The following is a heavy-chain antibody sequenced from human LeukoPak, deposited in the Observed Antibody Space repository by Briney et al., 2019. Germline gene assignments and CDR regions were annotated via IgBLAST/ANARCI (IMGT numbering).Heavy chain of an antibody. CDR3: VRERTTYAFDI. J-gene: IGHJ3*02. CDR2: IRYDGNNR. V-gene: IGHV3-30*02. Sequence: PGGSLRLSCAASGFTFSSYGMHRVRQAPGKGLEWVAFIRYDGNNRFYADSVKGRFTISRDNAKNTLYLQMNSLRAEDTALYYCVRERTTYAFDIWGQGTMVTVSS. CDR1: GFTFSSYG. D-gene: IGHD1-1*01.